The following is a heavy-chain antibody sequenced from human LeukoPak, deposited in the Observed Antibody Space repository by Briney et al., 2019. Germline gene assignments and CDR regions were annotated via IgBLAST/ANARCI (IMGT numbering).Heavy chain of an antibody. V-gene: IGHV3-49*03. J-gene: IGHJ6*03. CDR2: IRSKAYGGTT. D-gene: IGHD3-9*01. CDR3: TRAPRYFDWSEDYYYYMDV. Sequence: GGSLRLSCTASGFTFGDYAMSWFRQAPGKGLEWVGFIRSKAYGGTTEYAASVKGRFTISRDDSKSIAYLQMNSLKTEDTAVYYCTRAPRYFDWSEDYYYYMDVWGKGTTVTVSS. CDR1: GFTFGDYA.